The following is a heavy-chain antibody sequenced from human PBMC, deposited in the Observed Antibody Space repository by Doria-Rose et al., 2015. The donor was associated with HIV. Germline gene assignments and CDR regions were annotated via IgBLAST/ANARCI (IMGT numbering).Heavy chain of an antibody. Sequence: VQLLESGPVLVKPSETLSLTCSVSGASVSSRGYYWNWIRQVPGKGLESLGYTYYTGASDYSPPLKSRLNMAVDTSKNQFSLKLSFVTVADTAVYYCARMGSYRELDYWGQG. CDR2: TYYTGAS. D-gene: IGHD3-3*01. V-gene: IGHV4-31*03. CDR3: ARMGSYRELDY. CDR1: GASVSSRGYY. J-gene: IGHJ4*02.